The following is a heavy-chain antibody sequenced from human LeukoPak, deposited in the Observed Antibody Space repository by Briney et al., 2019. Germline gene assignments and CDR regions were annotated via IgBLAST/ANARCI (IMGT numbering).Heavy chain of an antibody. CDR3: ATLRSDSSGWYYFDY. CDR1: GFTFSSYA. D-gene: IGHD6-19*01. Sequence: GGSLRLSCAASGFTFSSYAMPWVRQAPGKGLEWVALIYYDGSKKNYADSVKGRFTISRDNSRNTLDLQMNILTVDDTAVYYCATLRSDSSGWYYFDYWGQGALVTVSS. V-gene: IGHV3-30*04. J-gene: IGHJ4*02. CDR2: IYYDGSKK.